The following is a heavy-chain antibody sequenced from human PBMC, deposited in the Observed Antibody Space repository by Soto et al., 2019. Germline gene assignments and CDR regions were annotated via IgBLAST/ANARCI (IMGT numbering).Heavy chain of an antibody. CDR2: IFPSGTT. V-gene: IGHV4-30-2*01. Sequence: SETLSLTCGVSGGSLSGATYSWNWIRQPPGKGLEWIGYIFPSGTTYYNPSPKSRVTISIDVSKNQFSLSLRSLTAADTAVYYCARSREFDYWSQGTLVTVSS. J-gene: IGHJ4*02. CDR3: ARSREFDY. CDR1: GGSLSGATYS.